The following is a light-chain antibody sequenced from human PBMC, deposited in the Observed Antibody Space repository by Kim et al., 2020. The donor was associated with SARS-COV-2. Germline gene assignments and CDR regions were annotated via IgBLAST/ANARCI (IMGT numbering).Light chain of an antibody. CDR1: DIGSKS. CDR2: YDS. V-gene: IGLV3-21*04. J-gene: IGLJ3*02. CDR3: QVTDSSSAKAL. Sequence: SYELTQPPSVSVVPGKTARITCGGNDIGSKSVHWYQQKPGQAPVLVIYYDSDRPSGIPERFSGSNSGNTATLTISGVEGGDEAGYYCQVTDSSSAKALFDGGT.